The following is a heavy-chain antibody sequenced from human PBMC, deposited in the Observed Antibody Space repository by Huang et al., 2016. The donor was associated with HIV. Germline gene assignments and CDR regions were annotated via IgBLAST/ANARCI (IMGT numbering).Heavy chain of an antibody. CDR3: AISGTYSGDFDI. V-gene: IGHV7-4-1*02. Sequence: QVQLVQSGSELKEPGASVKFSCKASEDTFTHGFNWVRQAPGQGLEWMAWNTTNPGTPSYAQGITGRFVFSFDTSGDTAYLHITNLRADDTAVYYCAISGTYSGDFDIWGQGTLVSVS. J-gene: IGHJ3*02. CDR2: NTTNPGTP. CDR1: EDTFTHG. D-gene: IGHD1-26*01.